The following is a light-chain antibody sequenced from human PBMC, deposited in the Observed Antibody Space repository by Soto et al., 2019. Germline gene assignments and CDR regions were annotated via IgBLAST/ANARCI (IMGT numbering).Light chain of an antibody. CDR3: SSYTSSATYV. CDR2: DVS. CDR1: SSDVGGYNH. Sequence: QSALTQPASVSGSPGQSITISCTGTSSDVGGYNHVSWFQQHPGKAPKLMIYDVSNRPSGVSNHFSGSKSGNTASLTISGLQAEDEADYYCSSYTSSATYVFGTGTKLTVL. J-gene: IGLJ1*01. V-gene: IGLV2-14*01.